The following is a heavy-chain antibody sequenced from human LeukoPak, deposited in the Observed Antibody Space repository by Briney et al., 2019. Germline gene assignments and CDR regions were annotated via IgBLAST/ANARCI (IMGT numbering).Heavy chain of an antibody. CDR3: ARGTTTYYYYMDV. J-gene: IGHJ6*03. Sequence: GGSLRLSCAASGFTFSSYEMHWVRQAPGKGLEWVSYISSSGSTIYYADSVKGRFTISRDNAKNSLYLQMNSLRAEDTAVYYCARGTTTYYYYMDVWGKGTTVTVSS. CDR1: GFTFSSYE. V-gene: IGHV3-48*03. CDR2: ISSSGSTI. D-gene: IGHD4-11*01.